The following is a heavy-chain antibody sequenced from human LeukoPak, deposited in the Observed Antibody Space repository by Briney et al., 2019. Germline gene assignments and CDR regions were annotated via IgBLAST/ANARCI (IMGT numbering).Heavy chain of an antibody. V-gene: IGHV4-4*07. CDR3: ARGMVATWVDY. D-gene: IGHD5-12*01. CDR1: GGSISSYY. J-gene: IGHJ4*02. Sequence: SETLSLTCTGSGGSISSYYWSWIRQPAGKGLEWTGRIYTSGSTNYNPSLKSRVTMSVDTSKNQFSLKLSSVTAADTAVYYCARGMVATWVDYWGQGTLVTVSS. CDR2: IYTSGST.